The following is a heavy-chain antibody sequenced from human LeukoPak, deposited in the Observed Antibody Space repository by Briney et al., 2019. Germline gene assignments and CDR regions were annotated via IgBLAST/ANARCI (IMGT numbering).Heavy chain of an antibody. V-gene: IGHV4-38-2*02. D-gene: IGHD1-26*01. CDR3: ARDHSGSYGWFDP. Sequence: SETLSLTCAVSGYSISSRYYWGGIRQPSGKGLEWIGSIYHSGSTYYNPSLKSRVTISVDTSKNQFSLKLSSVTAADTAVYYCARDHSGSYGWFDPWGHGTLVTVSS. J-gene: IGHJ5*02. CDR1: GYSISSRYY. CDR2: IYHSGST.